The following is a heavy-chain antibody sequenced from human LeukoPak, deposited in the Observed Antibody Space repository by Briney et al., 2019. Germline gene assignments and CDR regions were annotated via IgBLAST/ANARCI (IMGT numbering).Heavy chain of an antibody. V-gene: IGHV1-46*01. CDR1: GYTFTTYS. CDR2: INLSGGST. D-gene: IGHD1-26*01. J-gene: IGHJ5*02. Sequence: ASVKVSCKASGYTFTTYSMHWVRQAPGQGLEWMAIINLSGGSTDYTQKFQGRVTMTRDTSTSTAYMELSSLRSEDTAVYFCARDNSRREGGTTFWWFDPWGQGTLVTVSS. CDR3: ARDNSRREGGTTFWWFDP.